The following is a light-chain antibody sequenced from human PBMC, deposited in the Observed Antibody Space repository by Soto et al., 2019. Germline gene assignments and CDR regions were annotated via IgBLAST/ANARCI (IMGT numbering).Light chain of an antibody. Sequence: IQLTQSPSSLSASVGDRVTITCRASQGISSDLAWYQQKPGKAPKLLIYAASTLQSGVPSRFSGSGSGTDFTLTISLLQPEDCATYNCQQLNSYPITVGQGTRLEI. CDR2: AAS. CDR1: QGISSD. J-gene: IGKJ5*01. CDR3: QQLNSYPIT. V-gene: IGKV1-9*01.